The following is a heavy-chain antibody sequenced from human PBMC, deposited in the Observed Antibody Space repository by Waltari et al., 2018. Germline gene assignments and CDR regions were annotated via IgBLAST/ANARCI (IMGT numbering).Heavy chain of an antibody. CDR2: INPNSGGT. Sequence: QVQLVQSGAEVKKPGASVKVSCKTSGYTFTDYYIYWVRQAPGQGLEWMGWINPNSGGTNYAQKFQGRVTMTRDTSIRTAYMELSRLRSDDTAVYYCATSTNYYDTSGTKYFDSWGQGTRVTVSS. CDR1: GYTFTDYY. CDR3: ATSTNYYDTSGTKYFDS. V-gene: IGHV1-2*02. J-gene: IGHJ4*02. D-gene: IGHD3-22*01.